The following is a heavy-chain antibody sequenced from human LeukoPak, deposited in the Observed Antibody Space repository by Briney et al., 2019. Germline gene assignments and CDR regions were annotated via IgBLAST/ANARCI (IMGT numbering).Heavy chain of an antibody. D-gene: IGHD3-10*01. V-gene: IGHV3-30*18. J-gene: IGHJ4*02. CDR3: AKDISRFGEYCFDY. Sequence: GGSLRLSCAASGFTFSSYWMSWVRQAPGKGLEWVAVISYDGSNKYYADSVKGRFTISRDNSKNTLYLQMNSLRAEDTAVYYCAKDISRFGEYCFDYWGQGTLVTVSS. CDR1: GFTFSSYW. CDR2: ISYDGSNK.